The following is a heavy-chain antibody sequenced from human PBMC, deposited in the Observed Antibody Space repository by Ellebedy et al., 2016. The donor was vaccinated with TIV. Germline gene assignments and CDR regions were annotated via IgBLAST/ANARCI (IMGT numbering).Heavy chain of an antibody. J-gene: IGHJ4*02. D-gene: IGHD3-10*02. CDR1: GFAFSSYW. CDR2: IKHDGSQK. Sequence: PGESLKISCAASGFAFSSYWMTWVRQAPGKGPEWVANIKHDGSQKHYVDSVKGRFTISRDNAKNSLYLQMNSLRAEDTAVYYCARVVRAGQELDCWGQGTLVTVSS. CDR3: ARVVRAGQELDC. V-gene: IGHV3-7*01.